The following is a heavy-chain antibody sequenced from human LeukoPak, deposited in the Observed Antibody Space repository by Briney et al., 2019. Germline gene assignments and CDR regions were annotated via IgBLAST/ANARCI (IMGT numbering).Heavy chain of an antibody. CDR3: ARDKGYSSSWYRLDY. D-gene: IGHD6-13*01. Sequence: SETLSLTCTVSDGSISSGGYYWSWIRQHPGKGLEWLGYIYYRGSTYYHPSLKSRVTISVDTSKNQFSLKLSSVTAADTAVYYWARDKGYSSSWYRLDYWGQGTLVTVSS. J-gene: IGHJ4*02. CDR1: DGSISSGGYY. V-gene: IGHV4-31*03. CDR2: IYYRGST.